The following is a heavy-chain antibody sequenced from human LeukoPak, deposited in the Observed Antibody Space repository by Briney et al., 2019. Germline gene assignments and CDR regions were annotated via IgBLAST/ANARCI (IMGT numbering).Heavy chain of an antibody. CDR1: GFTFTSSA. Sequence: SVKVSCKASGFTFTSSAMQWVRQARGQRLEWIGWIVVGSGNTNYAQKFQERVTITRDMSTSTAYMELSSLRSEDTAVYYCARTTEAHSWQTRYYSYYMDVWGKGTTVTVSS. V-gene: IGHV1-58*02. CDR3: ARTTEAHSWQTRYYSYYMDV. D-gene: IGHD1-1*01. J-gene: IGHJ6*03. CDR2: IVVGSGNT.